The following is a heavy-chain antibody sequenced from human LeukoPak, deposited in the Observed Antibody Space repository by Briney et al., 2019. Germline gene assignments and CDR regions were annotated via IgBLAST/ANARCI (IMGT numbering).Heavy chain of an antibody. CDR3: ARLKQAGPLWD. V-gene: IGHV4-59*08. CDR2: IYYSGNT. D-gene: IGHD6-19*01. Sequence: SETLSLTCTVSGGSINNYYWTWIRQPPGKGLEWIRQPPGKGLEWIGYIYYSGNTNYNPSLKSRVTISVDTSKNQFSLKLSSVTAADTAVYYCARLKQAGPLWDWGQGTLVTVSS. J-gene: IGHJ4*02. CDR1: GGSINNYY.